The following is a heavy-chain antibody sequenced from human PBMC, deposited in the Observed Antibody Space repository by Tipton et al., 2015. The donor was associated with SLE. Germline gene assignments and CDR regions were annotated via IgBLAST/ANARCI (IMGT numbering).Heavy chain of an antibody. D-gene: IGHD3-10*01. J-gene: IGHJ6*03. CDR1: GVSFGGYY. Sequence: TLSLTCAVHGVSFGGYYWTWIRQPPGKGLEWIGEVNHDGSTNYNPSLKSRVTLSVDTSKNEFSLKLSSVTAADTAVYYCARSSATGFYYMDVWGKGTTVTVSS. CDR2: VNHDGST. V-gene: IGHV4-34*01. CDR3: ARSSATGFYYMDV.